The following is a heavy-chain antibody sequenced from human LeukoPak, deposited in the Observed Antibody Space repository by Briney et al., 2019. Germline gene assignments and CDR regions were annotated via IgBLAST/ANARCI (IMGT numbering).Heavy chain of an antibody. CDR2: IYYSGST. CDR1: GGSISSGGSY. D-gene: IGHD2-2*02. V-gene: IGHV4-31*03. CDR3: ARYCSSTNCYKGGFDP. J-gene: IGHJ5*02. Sequence: PSQTLSLTCTVSGGSISSGGSYWSWIRPHPGKGLEWIGYIYYSGSTYSNPSLKSRVTVSVDTSKNQFSLNLSSVTAADTAVYYCARYCSSTNCYKGGFDPWGQGTLVTVSS.